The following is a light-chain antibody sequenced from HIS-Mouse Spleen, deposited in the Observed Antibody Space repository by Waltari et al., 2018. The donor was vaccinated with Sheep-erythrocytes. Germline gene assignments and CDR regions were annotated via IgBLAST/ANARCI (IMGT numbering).Light chain of an antibody. CDR3: QQYGSSPWT. CDR2: GAS. J-gene: IGKJ1*01. V-gene: IGKV3-20*01. Sequence: EIVLTQSPGTLSLSPGERATLSCRASQSVSSSYLAWYQQKPGQAPMLLICGASSRAPGIPDRFSGSGSGTDFTLTISRLEPEDFAVYYCQQYGSSPWTFGQGTKVEIK. CDR1: QSVSSSY.